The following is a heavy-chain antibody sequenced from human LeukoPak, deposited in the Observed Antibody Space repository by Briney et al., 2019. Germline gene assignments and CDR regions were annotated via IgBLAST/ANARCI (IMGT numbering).Heavy chain of an antibody. CDR2: ISSSGSTI. Sequence: PGGSLRLSCAASGFTFSDYYMSWIRQAPGKGLEWVSYISSSGSTIYYADSVKGRFTISRDNAKNSLYLQMNSLRAEDTAVYYCAIAARPVDAFDIWGQGTMVTVSS. V-gene: IGHV3-11*04. CDR3: AIAARPVDAFDI. CDR1: GFTFSDYY. D-gene: IGHD6-6*01. J-gene: IGHJ3*02.